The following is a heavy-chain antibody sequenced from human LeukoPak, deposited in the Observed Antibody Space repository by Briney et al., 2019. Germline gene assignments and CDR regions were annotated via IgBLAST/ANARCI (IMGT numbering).Heavy chain of an antibody. Sequence: GGSLRLSCAASGFTFSSYSMNWVRQAPGKGLEWVSSISSSSSYIYYADSVKGRFTISRDNAKNSLYLQMNSLRAEDTAVYYCARYQRQVVPAASFDYWGQGTLVTVSS. V-gene: IGHV3-21*01. J-gene: IGHJ4*02. CDR2: ISSSSSYI. CDR1: GFTFSSYS. D-gene: IGHD2-2*01. CDR3: ARYQRQVVPAASFDY.